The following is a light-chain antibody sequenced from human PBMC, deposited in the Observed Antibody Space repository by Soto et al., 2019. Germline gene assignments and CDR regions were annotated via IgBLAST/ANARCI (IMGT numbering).Light chain of an antibody. V-gene: IGKV1-33*01. CDR3: QHYNSYSEA. CDR2: DAS. J-gene: IGKJ1*01. CDR1: QDISIY. Sequence: DIQMTQSPSSLSASVGDRVTITCQASQDISIYLICYQQKPGKAPNLLIYDASNLETGVPSRFSGSGSGTDFTFTISSLQPDDFATYYCQHYNSYSEAFGQGTKVDIK.